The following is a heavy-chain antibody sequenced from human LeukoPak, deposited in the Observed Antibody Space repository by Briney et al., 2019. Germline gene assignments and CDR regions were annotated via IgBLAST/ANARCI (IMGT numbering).Heavy chain of an antibody. CDR1: GGSISSGDYY. CDR2: IYYSGST. CDR3: ARSSNYYDSSGYYYLPDY. J-gene: IGHJ4*02. Sequence: SETLSLTCTVSGGSISSGDYYWSWIRQPPGKGLEWIGYIYYSGSTYYNPSLKSRVTISVDTSKNQFSLKLSSVTAADTAVYYCARSSNYYDSSGYYYLPDYWGQGTLVTVSS. V-gene: IGHV4-30-4*08. D-gene: IGHD3-22*01.